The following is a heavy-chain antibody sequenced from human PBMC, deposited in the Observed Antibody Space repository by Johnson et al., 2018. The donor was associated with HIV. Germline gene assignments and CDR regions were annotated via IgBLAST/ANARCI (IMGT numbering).Heavy chain of an antibody. CDR2: ISYDGSNK. V-gene: IGHV3-30-3*01. Sequence: QVQLVESGGGVVQPGRSLRLSCAASGFTFSSYAMHWVRQAPGKGLEWVAVISYDGSNKYYADSVKGRFTISRDNSKNTLYLQMNSLRAEDTAVYYCARDLSRYIAVATFDAFDIWGQGTVVTVSS. CDR1: GFTFSSYA. D-gene: IGHD6-19*01. J-gene: IGHJ3*02. CDR3: ARDLSRYIAVATFDAFDI.